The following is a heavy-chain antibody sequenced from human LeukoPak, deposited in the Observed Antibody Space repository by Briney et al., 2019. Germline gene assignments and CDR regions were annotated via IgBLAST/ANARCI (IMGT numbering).Heavy chain of an antibody. CDR2: IKQDGGEK. CDR3: ARDVGYDSSGSYPYYFDY. J-gene: IGHJ4*02. Sequence: GGSRRLSCAASRFTFGSYWMAWVRQAPGTGLEWVANIKQDGGEKHYVDSVQGRFTIPRDNAKNSLYLQMNSLRAEDTAVYYCARDVGYDSSGSYPYYFDYWGLGTLVTVSS. CDR1: RFTFGSYW. V-gene: IGHV3-7*05. D-gene: IGHD3-22*01.